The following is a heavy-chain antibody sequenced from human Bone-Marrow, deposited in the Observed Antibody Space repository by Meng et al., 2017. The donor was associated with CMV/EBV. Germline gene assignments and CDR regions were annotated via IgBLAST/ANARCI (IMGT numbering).Heavy chain of an antibody. J-gene: IGHJ3*02. CDR3: ARSPDDYLAHDAFDI. CDR2: IIPILGIA. Sequence: SVKVSCKASGGTFSSYAISWVRQAPGQGLEWMGGIIPILGIANYAQKFQGRVTITADKSTSTAYMELSSLRSEDTAVYYCARSPDDYLAHDAFDIWGQGTRVTFSS. CDR1: GGTFSSYA. D-gene: IGHD2/OR15-2a*01. V-gene: IGHV1-69*10.